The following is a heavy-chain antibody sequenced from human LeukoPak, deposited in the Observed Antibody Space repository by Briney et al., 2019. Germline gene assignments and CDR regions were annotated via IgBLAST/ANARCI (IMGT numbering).Heavy chain of an antibody. CDR1: GGSISSCY. D-gene: IGHD4-11*01. Sequence: PSETLSLTCTVSGGSISSCYWSWIRQPPGKGLEWIGYIYYSGSTNYNPSLKSRVTISVDTSKNQFSLKLSSVTAADTAVYYCARGYYSTSLYYYYYMDVWGKGTTVTVSS. V-gene: IGHV4-59*01. CDR3: ARGYYSTSLYYYYYMDV. J-gene: IGHJ6*03. CDR2: IYYSGST.